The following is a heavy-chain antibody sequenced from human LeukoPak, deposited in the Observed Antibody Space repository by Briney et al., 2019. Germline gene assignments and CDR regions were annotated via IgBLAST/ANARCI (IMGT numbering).Heavy chain of an antibody. V-gene: IGHV3-23*01. CDR2: ISGSGGTT. CDR3: AKGYCTNGVCYFDY. CDR1: GFTFSSYA. J-gene: IGHJ4*02. D-gene: IGHD2-8*01. Sequence: PGGSLRLSCAASGFTFSSYAMSWVRQAPGKRLEWVSAISGSGGTTYYADSVKGRFTIPRDNSKNTLYLQMNSLRAEDTAVYYCAKGYCTNGVCYFDYWGQGTLVTVSS.